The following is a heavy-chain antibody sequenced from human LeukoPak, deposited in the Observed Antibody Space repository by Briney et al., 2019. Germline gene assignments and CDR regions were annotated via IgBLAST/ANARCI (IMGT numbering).Heavy chain of an antibody. CDR3: AKLFSRGIAVAGGDY. J-gene: IGHJ4*02. V-gene: IGHV3-9*01. CDR1: GFTFDDYA. Sequence: GGSLRLSCAASGFTFDDYAMHWVRQAPGKGLEWVSGISWNSGSIGYADSVKGRFTISRDNAKNSLYLQMNSLRAEDTALYYCAKLFSRGIAVAGGDYWGQGTLVTVSS. CDR2: ISWNSGSI. D-gene: IGHD6-19*01.